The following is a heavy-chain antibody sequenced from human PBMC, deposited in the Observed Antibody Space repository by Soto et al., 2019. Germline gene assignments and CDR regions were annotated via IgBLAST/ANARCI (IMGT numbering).Heavy chain of an antibody. CDR2: ISGSGGST. V-gene: IGHV3-23*01. J-gene: IGHJ2*01. CDR3: TKDPRIAARPSLAKYFDL. D-gene: IGHD6-6*01. CDR1: GFTFSSYA. Sequence: EVQLLESGGGLVQPGGSLRLSCAASGFTFSSYAMSWVRQAPGKGLEWVSAISGSGGSTYYADSVKGRFTISRDNSKKTLYRQMISLRAEDTAVYYCTKDPRIAARPSLAKYFDLWGRGTLVTVSS.